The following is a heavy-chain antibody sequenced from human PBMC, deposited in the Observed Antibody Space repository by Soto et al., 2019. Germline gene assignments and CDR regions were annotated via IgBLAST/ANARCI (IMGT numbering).Heavy chain of an antibody. CDR1: GGSFSSYY. J-gene: IGHJ5*02. Sequence: QVQLQESGPRLVKPSETLSLSCTVSGGSFSSYYCNWVRKSAGKGLEWIGRIYPTGSTTYNPSLKSRLTMSVDTSKNQFSLRLTSMTAADTAVYYCATGRSEIVPGAMDTWGQGTLVTVSS. D-gene: IGHD2-2*01. V-gene: IGHV4-4*07. CDR2: IYPTGST. CDR3: ATGRSEIVPGAMDT.